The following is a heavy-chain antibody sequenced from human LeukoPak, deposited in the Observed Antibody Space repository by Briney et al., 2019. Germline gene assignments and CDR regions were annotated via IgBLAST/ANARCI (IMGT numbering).Heavy chain of an antibody. V-gene: IGHV3-7*03. D-gene: IGHD3-22*01. J-gene: IGHJ4*02. CDR1: GFTFSNAW. CDR3: ARERPYYYDSSGYYYVARSLDY. CDR2: IKQDGSEK. Sequence: GGSLRLSCAASGFTFSNAWMNWVRQAPGKGLEWVANIKQDGSEKYYVDSVKGRFTISRDNAKNSLYLQMNSLRAEDTAVYYCARERPYYYDSSGYYYVARSLDYWGQGTLVTVSS.